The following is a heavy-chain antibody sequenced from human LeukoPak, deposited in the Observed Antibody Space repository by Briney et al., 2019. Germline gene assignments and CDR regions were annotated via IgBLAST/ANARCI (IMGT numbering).Heavy chain of an antibody. CDR1: GFTFISAW. V-gene: IGHV3-15*01. CDR3: TTRRGPGNLVY. CDR2: VKSKSNGATT. J-gene: IGHJ4*02. D-gene: IGHD3-10*01. Sequence: PGGSLRLSCAASGFTFISAWMSCVRQAPGKGLEWVGRVKSKSNGATTDYAAPVKGRFTISRDDSKNTVYLQMNSLKTEDTAVYYCTTRRGPGNLVYWGQGTLVTVSS.